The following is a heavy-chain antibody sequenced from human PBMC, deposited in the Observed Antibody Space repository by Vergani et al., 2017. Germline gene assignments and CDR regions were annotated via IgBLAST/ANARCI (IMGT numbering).Heavy chain of an antibody. V-gene: IGHV1-18*01. Sequence: QVQLVQSGAEVKKPGASVRVSCKASGFTFTNYVISWVRQAPGQGLEWMGWISAYNGYTNYAQKLQGRVTMTTDTSTSTAYMELRSLSSDDTAVYYCATNGGDYDFDYWGQGTLVTVSS. D-gene: IGHD4-17*01. CDR3: ATNGGDYDFDY. CDR1: GFTFTNYV. CDR2: ISAYNGYT. J-gene: IGHJ4*02.